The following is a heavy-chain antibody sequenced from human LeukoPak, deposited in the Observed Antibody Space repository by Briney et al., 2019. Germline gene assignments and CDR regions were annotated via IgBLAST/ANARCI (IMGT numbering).Heavy chain of an antibody. CDR3: ARGLVGATPYFAY. J-gene: IGHJ4*02. Sequence: PSETLSLTCTVSGGSISSHYWSWIRQPPGKGLEWIGYIYYSGSTNYNPSLKSRVTISVDTSKDQFSLKLSSVTAADTAVYYCARGLVGATPYFAYWGQGTLVTVCS. V-gene: IGHV4-59*11. D-gene: IGHD1-26*01. CDR2: IYYSGST. CDR1: GGSISSHY.